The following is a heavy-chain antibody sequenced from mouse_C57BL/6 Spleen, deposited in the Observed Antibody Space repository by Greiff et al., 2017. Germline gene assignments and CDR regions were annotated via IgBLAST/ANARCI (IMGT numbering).Heavy chain of an antibody. Sequence: VKQSRKVSGYTFTSHWMYRVKQRSGRGLEWIGRIDPNSGGTKYNEKFKSKATLTVDEPSSTAYMRLSSLTSEDSAVYCCARDYDSSYVDYWGQGTTLTVSS. CDR3: ARDYDSSYVDY. CDR2: IDPNSGGT. J-gene: IGHJ2*01. V-gene: IGHV1-72*01. D-gene: IGHD1-1*01. CDR1: GYTFTSHW.